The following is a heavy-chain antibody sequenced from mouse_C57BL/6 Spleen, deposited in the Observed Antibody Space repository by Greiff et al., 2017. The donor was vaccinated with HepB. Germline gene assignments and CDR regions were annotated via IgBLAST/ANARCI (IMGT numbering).Heavy chain of an antibody. CDR3: ARQGYYFDC. CDR2: ISYDGSN. V-gene: IGHV3-6*01. J-gene: IGHJ2*01. CDR1: GYSITSGYY. Sequence: ESGPGLVKPSQSLSLTCSVTGYSITSGYYWNWIRQFPGNKLEWMGYISYDGSNNYNPSLKNRISITRDTSKNQFFLKLNSVTTEDTATYYCARQGYYFDCWGQSTTLSVSS.